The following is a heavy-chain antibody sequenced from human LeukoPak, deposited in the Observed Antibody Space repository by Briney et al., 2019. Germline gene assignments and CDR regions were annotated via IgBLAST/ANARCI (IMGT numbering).Heavy chain of an antibody. CDR2: ISYDGSNK. J-gene: IGHJ4*02. D-gene: IGHD2/OR15-2a*01. Sequence: GGSLRLSCAASGFTFSSYAMHWVRQAPGKGLEWAAVISYDGSNKYYADSVKGRFTISRDNAKNSLYLQMNSLRAEDTAVYYCAQISIWGQGTLVTVSS. CDR3: AQISI. CDR1: GFTFSSYA. V-gene: IGHV3-30*04.